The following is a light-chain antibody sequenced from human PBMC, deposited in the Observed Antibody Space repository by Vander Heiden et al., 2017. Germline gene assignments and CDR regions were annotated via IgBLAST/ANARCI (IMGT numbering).Light chain of an antibody. V-gene: IGKV4-1*01. CDR2: WAS. Sequence: DIVMTHSPDSLAVSLGERATINCKSSQSVLYSSNNKNYLAWYQQKPGQPPKLLIYWASTRESGVPDRFSGSGSGRDFTLTISSLQAEDEAVYYCQQYYSTPLTFGGGTKVEIK. J-gene: IGKJ4*01. CDR3: QQYYSTPLT. CDR1: QSVLYSSNNKNY.